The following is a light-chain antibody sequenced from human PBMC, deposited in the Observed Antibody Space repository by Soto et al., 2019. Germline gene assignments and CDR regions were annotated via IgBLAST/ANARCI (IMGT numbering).Light chain of an antibody. CDR1: QSGSNNY. CDR3: QQYGSSPPYT. V-gene: IGKV3-20*01. J-gene: IGKJ2*01. CDR2: GSS. Sequence: EGVLTQSPGTLSLSPGERATLSCRASQSGSNNYLAWYQQKPGQSPKLLIFGSSDRATGIPDRFSGSGSGTDFTLTISSLEPEDFAVYYCQQYGSSPPYTFGPGNKRAIK.